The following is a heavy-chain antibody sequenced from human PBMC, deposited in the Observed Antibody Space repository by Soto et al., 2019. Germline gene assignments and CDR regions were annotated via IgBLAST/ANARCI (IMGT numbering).Heavy chain of an antibody. CDR1: GGSFSGYY. D-gene: IGHD3-3*01. CDR2: INHSGST. CDR3: AGGRYYDFWSGYPVYGMDV. J-gene: IGHJ6*02. V-gene: IGHV4-34*01. Sequence: PSETLSLTCAVYGGSFSGYYWSWIRQPPGKGLEWIGEINHSGSTNYNPSLKSRVTISVDTSKNQFSLKLSSVTAADTAVYYCAGGRYYDFWSGYPVYGMDVWGQGTTVTVSS.